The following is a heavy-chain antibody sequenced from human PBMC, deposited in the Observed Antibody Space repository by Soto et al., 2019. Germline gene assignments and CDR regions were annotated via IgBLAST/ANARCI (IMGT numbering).Heavy chain of an antibody. D-gene: IGHD2-2*01. CDR2: ISWNSGNI. Sequence: PGGSLRLSCAASGFTFDDYAVHWVRQVPGKGLEWVSGISWNSGNIDYVDSVKGRFTISRDNAKNSLYLQMNSLRTEDTALYFCAKDSRYQLLSDRPHGGPDSWGQGTLVTVSS. V-gene: IGHV3-9*01. CDR3: AKDSRYQLLSDRPHGGPDS. J-gene: IGHJ4*02. CDR1: GFTFDDYA.